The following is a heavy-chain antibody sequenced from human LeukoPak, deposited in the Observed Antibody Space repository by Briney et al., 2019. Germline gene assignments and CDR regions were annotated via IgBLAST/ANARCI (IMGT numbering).Heavy chain of an antibody. J-gene: IGHJ5*02. CDR1: GFTFSSYG. CDR2: IWYAGSNK. V-gene: IGHV3-33*01. CDR3: AGGRFDP. D-gene: IGHD3-16*01. Sequence: PGRSLRLSCAASGFTFSSYGMHWVRQAPGKGLGWLAVIWYAGSNKYSAASVHCRFNISRDNSKNALYLQMNSRGAEDTAVHYCAGGRFDPWGQGTMVTVSS.